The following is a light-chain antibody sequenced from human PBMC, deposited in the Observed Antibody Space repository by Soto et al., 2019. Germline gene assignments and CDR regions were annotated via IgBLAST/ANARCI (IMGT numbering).Light chain of an antibody. CDR3: QQYNSYST. J-gene: IGKJ1*01. CDR2: DAS. Sequence: DLQMTQSPSTLSASVGDRVTITCRASQSISSWLAWYQQKPGKAPKLLIYDASSLESGVPSRFSGSGSGPEFTLTISSLQPDDFATYYCQQYNSYSTFGQGTKVEIK. CDR1: QSISSW. V-gene: IGKV1-5*01.